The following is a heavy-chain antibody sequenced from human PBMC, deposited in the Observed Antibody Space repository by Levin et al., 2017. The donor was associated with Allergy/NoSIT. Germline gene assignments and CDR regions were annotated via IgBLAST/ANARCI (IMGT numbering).Heavy chain of an antibody. CDR2: INPNTGGT. CDR1: EYTFTDYH. V-gene: IGHV1-2*02. Sequence: ASVKVSCKASEYTFTDYHINWVRQAPGQGLEWMGWINPNTGGTFYAQKFQNRVTVTRDRTISTAYMELSSLRSDDTAVYYCARGLYEDNYGRYFDYWGQGTLVTVSS. CDR3: ARGLYEDNYGRYFDY. J-gene: IGHJ4*02. D-gene: IGHD5-18*01.